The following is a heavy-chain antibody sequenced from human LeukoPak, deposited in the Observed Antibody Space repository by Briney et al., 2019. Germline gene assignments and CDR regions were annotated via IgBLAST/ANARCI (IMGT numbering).Heavy chain of an antibody. J-gene: IGHJ4*02. CDR2: IKHDGGDK. CDR1: GFTFSNYW. CDR3: ARGGNYDILTGYIFDY. V-gene: IGHV3-7*03. D-gene: IGHD3-9*01. Sequence: PGGSLRLSCAASGFTFSNYWMSWVRQAPEKGLEWVANIKHDGGDKHYVDSVKGRFTIARDSAKNSLNLQMNSLRAEDTAVYYCARGGNYDILTGYIFDYWGQGTLVTVSS.